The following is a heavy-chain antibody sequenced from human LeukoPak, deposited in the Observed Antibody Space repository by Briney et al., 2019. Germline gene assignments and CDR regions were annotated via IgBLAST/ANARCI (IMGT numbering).Heavy chain of an antibody. V-gene: IGHV4-34*01. J-gene: IGHJ4*02. CDR2: INHSGST. CDR1: GGSFSGYY. D-gene: IGHD3-10*01. Sequence: SETLSLTCAVYGGSFSGYYWSWIRQPPGKGLEWIGEINHSGSTNYNPSLKSRVTISEDTSKNQFYLNLSSVTAADTAVYYCARRYYYNLGSFPFDFWGQGTLVTVSS. CDR3: ARRYYYNLGSFPFDF.